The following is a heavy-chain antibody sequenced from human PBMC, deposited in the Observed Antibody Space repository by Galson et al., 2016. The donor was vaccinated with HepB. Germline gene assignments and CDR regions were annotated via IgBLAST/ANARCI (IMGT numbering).Heavy chain of an antibody. CDR2: IYSGGTT. CDR3: ARGVYGDHGWFDY. J-gene: IGHJ4*02. Sequence: SLRLSCAASGFTVSSNYMTWVRQAPGKGLEYVSVIYSGGTTYYADSVKGRFTISRGNSKKTLFLQMNTLRAEDTAVYYCARGVYGDHGWFDYWGQGTLVTVSS. V-gene: IGHV3-66*02. D-gene: IGHD4-17*01. CDR1: GFTVSSNY.